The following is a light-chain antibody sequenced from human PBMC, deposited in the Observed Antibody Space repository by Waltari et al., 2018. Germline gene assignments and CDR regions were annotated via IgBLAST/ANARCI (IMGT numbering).Light chain of an antibody. CDR2: WAS. CDR3: QQYYSTPPYT. J-gene: IGKJ2*01. CDR1: QNVLYSSNNKNY. Sequence: DIVMIQSPESLAVSLGERAPITIKSSQNVLYSSNNKNYLAWYQQKPGQPPKLLIYWASTRESGVPDRFSGSGSGTDFTLTISSLQAEDVAVYYCQQYYSTPPYTFGQGTKLEIK. V-gene: IGKV4-1*01.